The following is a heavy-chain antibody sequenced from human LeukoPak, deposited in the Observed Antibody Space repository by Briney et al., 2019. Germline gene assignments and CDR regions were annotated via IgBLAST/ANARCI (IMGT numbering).Heavy chain of an antibody. CDR1: GCTFTSYG. CDR2: ISAYNGNT. CDR3: ARGSYPDCTNGVCPFDY. V-gene: IGHV1-18*01. D-gene: IGHD2-8*01. J-gene: IGHJ4*02. Sequence: VASVKVSCKASGCTFTSYGISWVRQAPGQGLEGMGWISAYNGNTNYAQKLLGRVTMTTDTSTSTAYMELRSMRSDDTAVYYCARGSYPDCTNGVCPFDYWGQGTLVTVSS.